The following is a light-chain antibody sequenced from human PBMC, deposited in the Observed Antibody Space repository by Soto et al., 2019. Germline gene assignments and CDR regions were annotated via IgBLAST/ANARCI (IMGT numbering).Light chain of an antibody. CDR1: QGISSY. CDR3: QQLNSYPRT. J-gene: IGKJ4*01. V-gene: IGKV1-9*01. CDR2: AAS. Sequence: DIQLTQSPSFLSASVGDRVTITCRASQGISSYLAWYQQKPGKAPKLLIYAASTLQSGVPSRFSGSGSGTAFTLTMSSLQPEDFATYYCQQLNSYPRTFGGGTKVEIK.